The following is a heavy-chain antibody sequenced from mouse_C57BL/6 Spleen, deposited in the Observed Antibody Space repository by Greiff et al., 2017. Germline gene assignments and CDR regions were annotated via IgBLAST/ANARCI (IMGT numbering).Heavy chain of an antibody. J-gene: IGHJ4*01. CDR2: ISSGGSYT. CDR3: ARQDYDDAMDY. V-gene: IGHV5-6*02. CDR1: GFTFSSYG. D-gene: IGHD2-4*01. Sequence: DVMLVESGGDLVKPGGSLKLSCAASGFTFSSYGMSWVSQTPDKRLEWVATISSGGSYTYYPDSVKGRFTISRDNAKNTLYLQMSSLKSEDTAMYYCARQDYDDAMDYWGQGTSVTVSS.